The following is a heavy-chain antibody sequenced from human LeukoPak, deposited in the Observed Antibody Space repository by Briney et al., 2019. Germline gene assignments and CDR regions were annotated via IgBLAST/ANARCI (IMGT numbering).Heavy chain of an antibody. V-gene: IGHV3-11*04. D-gene: IGHD3-10*01. CDR2: ISSSGSTI. CDR3: ARANYYGSGKLDY. CDR1: GFTFSDYY. J-gene: IGHJ4*02. Sequence: GGSLRLSCAASGFTFSDYYMSWIRQAPGKGLEWVSYISSSGSTIYYADCVKGRFTISRDNAKNSLYLQMNSLRAEDTAVYYCARANYYGSGKLDYWGQGTLVTVSS.